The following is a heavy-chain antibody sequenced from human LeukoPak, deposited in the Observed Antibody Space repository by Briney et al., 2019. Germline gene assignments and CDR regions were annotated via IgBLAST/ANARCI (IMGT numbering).Heavy chain of an antibody. J-gene: IGHJ4*02. D-gene: IGHD6-13*01. CDR3: ARAASSSWTDFAS. CDR1: GFTFSDYY. V-gene: IGHV3-11*01. CDR2: ISSSGSTI. Sequence: GGSLRLSCAASGFTFSDYYMSWIRQAPGKGLEWVSYISSSGSTIHYADSVKGRFTISRDNAKNSLYLQMNSLRAEDTAVYYCARAASSSWTDFASRGQGTLVTVSS.